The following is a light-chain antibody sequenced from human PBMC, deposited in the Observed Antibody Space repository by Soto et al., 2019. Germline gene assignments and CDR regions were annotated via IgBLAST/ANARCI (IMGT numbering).Light chain of an antibody. Sequence: IVLTQSPGTLSLSPGEIATLSCRASQSVSSSYLAWYQQKPGQAPRLLIYGASSRAAGIPDRFSGSRSGTDFTFTISRLEPEDFAVYYCQQYGSSPFTFGQGTRLEIK. J-gene: IGKJ5*01. CDR3: QQYGSSPFT. CDR1: QSVSSSY. V-gene: IGKV3-20*01. CDR2: GAS.